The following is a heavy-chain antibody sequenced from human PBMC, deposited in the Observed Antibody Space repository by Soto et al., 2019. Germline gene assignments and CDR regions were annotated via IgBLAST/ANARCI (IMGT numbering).Heavy chain of an antibody. D-gene: IGHD3-10*01. CDR1: GFTFSSYW. Sequence: GGSLRLSCAASGFTFSSYWMSWVRQAPGKGLEWVANIKQDGSEKYYVDSVKGRFTISRDNAKNSLYLQMNSLRAEDTAVYYCARDGFGELARYYYYMDVSGKGTTVTVSS. J-gene: IGHJ6*03. V-gene: IGHV3-7*01. CDR2: IKQDGSEK. CDR3: ARDGFGELARYYYYMDV.